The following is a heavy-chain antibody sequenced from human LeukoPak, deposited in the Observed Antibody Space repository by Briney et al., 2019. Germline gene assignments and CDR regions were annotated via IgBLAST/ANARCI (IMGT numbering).Heavy chain of an antibody. Sequence: GESLKISCQASGYSFTSCWIGWARQMPGKGLEWMAIINPGDSDTRYSPSFQGQVTISADKSISTVYLQWGSLKASDSAMYYCARQPGAGWFDPWGQETLVTVSS. CDR1: GYSFTSCW. J-gene: IGHJ5*02. V-gene: IGHV5-51*01. D-gene: IGHD3-10*01. CDR2: INPGDSDT. CDR3: ARQPGAGWFDP.